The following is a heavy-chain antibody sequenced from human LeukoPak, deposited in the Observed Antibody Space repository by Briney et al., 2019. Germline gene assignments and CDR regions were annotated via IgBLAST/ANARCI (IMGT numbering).Heavy chain of an antibody. J-gene: IGHJ4*02. V-gene: IGHV4-34*01. Sequence: SETLSLTRAVYGGSFSGYYWSWIRQPPGEGLEWIGEINHSGSTNYNPSLKSRVTISVDTSKNQFSLKLSSVTAADTAVYYCARGCVFDYWGQGTLVTVSS. CDR2: INHSGST. CDR1: GGSFSGYY. CDR3: ARGCVFDY.